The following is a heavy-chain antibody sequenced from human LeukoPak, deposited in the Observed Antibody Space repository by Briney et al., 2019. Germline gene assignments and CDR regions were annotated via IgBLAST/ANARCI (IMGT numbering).Heavy chain of an antibody. CDR2: INHSGST. J-gene: IGHJ4*02. V-gene: IGHV4-34*01. CDR1: GGSFSGYY. Sequence: SETLSLTCAVYGGSFSGYYWSWIRQPPGKGLEWIGEINHSGSTNYNPSLKSRVTISVDTSKNQFSLKLSSVTAADTAVYYCARRGYSYGYVPPSRFDYWGQGTLVTVSS. D-gene: IGHD5-18*01. CDR3: ARRGYSYGYVPPSRFDY.